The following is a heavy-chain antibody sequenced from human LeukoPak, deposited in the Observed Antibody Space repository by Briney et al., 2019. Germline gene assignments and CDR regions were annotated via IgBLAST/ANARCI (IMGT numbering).Heavy chain of an antibody. J-gene: IGHJ4*02. D-gene: IGHD1-20*01. CDR1: GFPFNTYE. V-gene: IGHV3-48*03. Sequence: GGSLRLSCVASGFPFNTYEMKWVRQAPGKGLEWVTYISSSESTMKYADSVKGRFTISRDNAKNSLYLQMNSLRVEDTAVYYCARVGAYAAVNWWGQGTLVTVSS. CDR2: ISSSESTM. CDR3: ARVGAYAAVNW.